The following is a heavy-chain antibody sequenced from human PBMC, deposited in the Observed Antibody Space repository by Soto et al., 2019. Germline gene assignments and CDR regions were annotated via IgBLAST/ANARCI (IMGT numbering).Heavy chain of an antibody. J-gene: IGHJ4*02. CDR2: IYHSGGG. CDR3: ARDPAATGDRHYFDY. CDR1: GVSVISGGHY. Sequence: SETLSLTCSVSGVSVISGGHYWNWIRQVPGRGLEWIGYIYHSGGGYYNPSLKSRASMSVDTSKNEFSLRLDSVTAADTAVYFCARDPAATGDRHYFDYWGQGALVTVSS. V-gene: IGHV4-30-4*02.